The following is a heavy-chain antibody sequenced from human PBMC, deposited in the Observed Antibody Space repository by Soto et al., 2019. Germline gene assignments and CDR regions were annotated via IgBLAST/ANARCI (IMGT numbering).Heavy chain of an antibody. V-gene: IGHV3-66*01. D-gene: IGHD3-3*01. CDR1: GFTVSSNY. CDR2: IYSGGST. J-gene: IGHJ6*03. Sequence: GGSLRLSCAASGFTVSSNYMSWVRQAPGKGLEWVSVIYSGGSTYYADSVKGRFTISRDNSNNTLYLQMNSLRAEDMAVYYCARDFGFWSGDEMVAPGYFVIEVGGKGTAGAVS. CDR3: ARDFGFWSGDEMVAPGYFVIEV.